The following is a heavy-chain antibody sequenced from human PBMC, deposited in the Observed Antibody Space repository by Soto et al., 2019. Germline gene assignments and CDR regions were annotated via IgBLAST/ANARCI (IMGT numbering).Heavy chain of an antibody. CDR3: ARLYCSGGSCYFDY. CDR2: INHSGST. CDR1: GGSFSGYY. V-gene: IGHV4-34*01. J-gene: IGHJ4*02. Sequence: SETLSLTCAVYGGSFSGYYWSWIRQPPGKGLEWIGEINHSGSTNYNPSLKSRFTISVDTSKNQFSLKLSSVTAADTAVYYCARLYCSGGSCYFDYWGQGTLVTVSS. D-gene: IGHD2-15*01.